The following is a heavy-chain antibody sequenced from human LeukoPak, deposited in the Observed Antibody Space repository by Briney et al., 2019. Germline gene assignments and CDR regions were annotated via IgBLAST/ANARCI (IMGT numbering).Heavy chain of an antibody. J-gene: IGHJ4*02. CDR3: ASVKTNAPNHLDS. D-gene: IGHD2-8*01. Sequence: GGSLRLSCAASGFTFSTKWMHWVRQVPGKGLLWVSRISGDGSSTLYADSVKGRFTISRDNVENTLYLQMSSLRAEDTAVYYCASVKTNAPNHLDSWGQGTLVTVSS. V-gene: IGHV3-74*03. CDR2: ISGDGSST. CDR1: GFTFSTKW.